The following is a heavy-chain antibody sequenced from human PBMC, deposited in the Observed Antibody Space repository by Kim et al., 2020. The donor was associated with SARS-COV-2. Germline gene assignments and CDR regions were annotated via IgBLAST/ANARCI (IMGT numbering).Heavy chain of an antibody. V-gene: IGHV3-23*01. D-gene: IGHD1-26*01. Sequence: ADSGRGRFTISRDNSTNMLYLQMNSLRAEDTAVYYCAKSGVGATKGLFDYWGQGTLVTVSS. J-gene: IGHJ4*02. CDR3: AKSGVGATKGLFDY.